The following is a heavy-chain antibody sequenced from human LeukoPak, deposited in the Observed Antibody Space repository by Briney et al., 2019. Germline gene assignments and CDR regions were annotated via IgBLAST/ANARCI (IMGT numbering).Heavy chain of an antibody. D-gene: IGHD1-26*01. CDR3: ARDSGIVGARRGAFDI. J-gene: IGHJ3*02. CDR2: ISYDGSNE. Sequence: SGGSLRLSCAASGFTFSSYAMHWVRQAPGEGLEWVAVISYDGSNEYYADSVKGRFTISRDNSKDTLYLQMNSLRAEDTAVYYCARDSGIVGARRGAFDIWGQGTMVTVSS. V-gene: IGHV3-30-3*01. CDR1: GFTFSSYA.